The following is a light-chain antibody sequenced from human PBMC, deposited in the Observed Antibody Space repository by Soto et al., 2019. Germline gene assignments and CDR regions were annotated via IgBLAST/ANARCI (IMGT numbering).Light chain of an antibody. V-gene: IGKV1-39*01. CDR1: QSISNY. J-gene: IGKJ1*01. Sequence: DIQMTQSPSSLSASVGDRVTILCRASQSISNYLNWYQQKPGKAPKLLIYAASSLQSGVPPRFSGSGSGTEFTLTISSVQPEDFATYYCQQSDTTPWTFGQGTRVEIK. CDR3: QQSDTTPWT. CDR2: AAS.